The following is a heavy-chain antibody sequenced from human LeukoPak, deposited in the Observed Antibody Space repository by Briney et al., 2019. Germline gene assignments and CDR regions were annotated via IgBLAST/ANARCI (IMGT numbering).Heavy chain of an antibody. V-gene: IGHV3-66*01. CDR3: GVSPGPNYYYYGMDV. Sequence: GGSLRLSCAVSGFTVSSNYMSWVRQAPGKGLEWVSVIYSGGSTYYADSVKGRFTISRDNSKNTLYLQMNSLRAEDTAVYYCGVSPGPNYYYYGMDVWGQGTTVTVSS. D-gene: IGHD6-6*01. CDR1: GFTVSSNY. CDR2: IYSGGST. J-gene: IGHJ6*02.